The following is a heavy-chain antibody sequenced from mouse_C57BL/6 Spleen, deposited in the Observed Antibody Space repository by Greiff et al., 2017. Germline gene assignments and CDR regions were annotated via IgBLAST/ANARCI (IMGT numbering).Heavy chain of an antibody. CDR1: GFTFSDYG. Sequence: EVQLVESGGGLVKPGGSLKLSCAASGFTFSDYGMHWVRQAPEKGLEWVANISSGSSTIYYADTVKGRFTISRDNAKNTLFLQMTSLRSEDTAMYYCARVVLRFYAMDYWGQGTSVTVSS. V-gene: IGHV5-17*01. J-gene: IGHJ4*01. CDR2: ISSGSSTI. D-gene: IGHD1-1*01. CDR3: ARVVLRFYAMDY.